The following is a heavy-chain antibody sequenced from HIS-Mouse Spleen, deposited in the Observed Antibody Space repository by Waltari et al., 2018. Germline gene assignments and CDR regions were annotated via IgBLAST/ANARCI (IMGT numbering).Heavy chain of an antibody. V-gene: IGHV4-39*07. D-gene: IGHD1-1*01. CDR1: GGSISSSSYY. CDR3: ARYQTSTGFDY. J-gene: IGHJ4*02. CDR2: IYYSGRT. Sequence: QLQLQESGPGLVKPSETLSLTCTVSGGSISSSSYYWGWIRQPPGKGLEWIGSIYYSGRTYHNPSLKSRVTRSVDTSKNQFSLKLSSVTAADTAVYYCARYQTSTGFDYWGQGTLVTVSS.